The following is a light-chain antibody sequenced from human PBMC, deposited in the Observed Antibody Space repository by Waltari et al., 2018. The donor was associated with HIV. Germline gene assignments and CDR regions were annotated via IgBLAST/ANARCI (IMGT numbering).Light chain of an antibody. Sequence: IQLTQSPAALSVSPEERAVLSSRASQTVSGDLSWYQYHPGQAPTRLVYYTSVRATGVAARLCGGGSGTDFTLTISSRQSEDFAVYYCQQYHVRSPLTFGGGT. J-gene: IGKJ4*01. CDR3: QQYHVRSPLT. CDR2: YTS. CDR1: QTVSGD. V-gene: IGKV3D-15*01.